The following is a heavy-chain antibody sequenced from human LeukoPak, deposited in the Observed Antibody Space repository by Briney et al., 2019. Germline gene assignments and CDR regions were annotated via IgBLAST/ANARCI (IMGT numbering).Heavy chain of an antibody. V-gene: IGHV4-38-2*02. D-gene: IGHD3-22*01. CDR2: IYHSGST. J-gene: IGHJ4*02. Sequence: SETLSLTCTVSGYSISSGYYWGWIRQPPGKGLEWIGSIYHSGSTYYNPSLKSRVTISVDTSKNQFSLKLSSVTAADTAVYYCASIQWYYYDSSGYTNPYFDYWGQGTLVTVSS. CDR3: ASIQWYYYDSSGYTNPYFDY. CDR1: GYSISSGYY.